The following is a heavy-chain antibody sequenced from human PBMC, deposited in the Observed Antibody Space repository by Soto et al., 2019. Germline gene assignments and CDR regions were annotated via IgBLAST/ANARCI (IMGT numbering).Heavy chain of an antibody. CDR3: VRGCGRASCPYFFDY. CDR1: GFTFSTYW. V-gene: IGHV3-7*01. D-gene: IGHD2-2*01. CDR2: IRQDGSEK. J-gene: IGHJ4*02. Sequence: EVQLVESGGGLVQPGGSLRLSCAASGFTFSTYWMSWVRQAPGKGLEWVATIRQDGSEKHHVDSVEGRFTISRDNAKNSMYQQTNSLRAEDTAMYYCVRGCGRASCPYFFDYWGQGTLVSVSS.